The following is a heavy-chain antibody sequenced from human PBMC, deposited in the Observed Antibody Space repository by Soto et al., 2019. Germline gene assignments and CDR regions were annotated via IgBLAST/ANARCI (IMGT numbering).Heavy chain of an antibody. CDR3: ARETPSFDS. CDR1: GFTFSDYP. Sequence: PGGSLRLSCAASGFTFSDYPMNWVRQAPGKGLEWVSSIRTISSAIYFADSVRGRFTISRDNARNSLYLQMTSLRDEDTAVYYCARETPSFDSWGQGTLVT. CDR2: IRTISSAI. V-gene: IGHV3-48*02. J-gene: IGHJ4*02. D-gene: IGHD2-15*01.